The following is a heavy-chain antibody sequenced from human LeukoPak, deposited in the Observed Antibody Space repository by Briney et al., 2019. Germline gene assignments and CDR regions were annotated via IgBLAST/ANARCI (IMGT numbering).Heavy chain of an antibody. CDR3: ARDSGTGDY. Sequence: SGGSLRLSCAASGLIFSSHWMSWVRQAPGKGLEWVSYISSSSSTIYYADSVKGRFTISRDNAKNSLYLQMNSLRAEDTAVYYCARDSGTGDYWGQGTLVTVSS. CDR2: ISSSSSTI. CDR1: GLIFSSHW. J-gene: IGHJ4*02. V-gene: IGHV3-48*01. D-gene: IGHD1-1*01.